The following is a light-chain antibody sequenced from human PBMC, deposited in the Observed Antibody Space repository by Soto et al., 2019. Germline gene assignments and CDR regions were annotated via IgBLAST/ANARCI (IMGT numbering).Light chain of an antibody. V-gene: IGKV3-15*01. CDR2: GAS. CDR3: HQYNNWHPYT. CDR1: QSVSSD. Sequence: EIVMTQSPDTLSVSPGDRVTLSCRASQSVSSDLAWYQQKPGQAPRLLIYGASTSATDIAARFSGSGSGTEFTLTISSLQSEDFAVYYCHQYNNWHPYTFGQGTKLEIK. J-gene: IGKJ2*01.